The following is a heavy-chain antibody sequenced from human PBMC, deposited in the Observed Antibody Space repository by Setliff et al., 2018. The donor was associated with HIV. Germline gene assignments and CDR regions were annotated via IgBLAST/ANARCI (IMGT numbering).Heavy chain of an antibody. J-gene: IGHJ6*03. CDR1: GGTFSSYA. CDR2: IIPIFGTA. Sequence: VASVKVSCKASGGTFSSYAISWVRQAPGQGLEWMGGIIPIFGTANYAQKFQGRVTITADESTSTAYMELSSLRSEDTAVYYWARDNPTSISSGWYGWRYYYYMDVWGKGTTVTVSS. D-gene: IGHD6-19*01. CDR3: ARDNPTSISSGWYGWRYYYYMDV. V-gene: IGHV1-69*13.